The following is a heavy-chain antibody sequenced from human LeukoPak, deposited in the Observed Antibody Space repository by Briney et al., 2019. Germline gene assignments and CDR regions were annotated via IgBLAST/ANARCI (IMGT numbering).Heavy chain of an antibody. CDR2: FSYGGGHT. CDR1: GFTFSSYA. Sequence: GGSLRLSCAASGFTFSSYAMSWVRQAPGKGLGWVSAFSYGGGHTYYAESVKGRFTISRDNSKNSLYLQMDSLRAEDTAVYYCAKDAGSGAWAYYFDYWGRGTLVTVSS. J-gene: IGHJ4*02. D-gene: IGHD2-15*01. V-gene: IGHV3-23*01. CDR3: AKDAGSGAWAYYFDY.